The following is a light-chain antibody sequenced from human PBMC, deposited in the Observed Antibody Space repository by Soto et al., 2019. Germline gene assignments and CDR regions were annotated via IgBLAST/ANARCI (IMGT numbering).Light chain of an antibody. J-gene: IGLJ2*01. CDR2: DVS. CDR1: SSEVGGYNY. V-gene: IGLV2-14*03. CDR3: SSYTSSSTLVV. Sequence: QSVLTQPASVSGSPGQSITLSCTGTSSEVGGYNYVSWYQHHPGKAPKLMIYDVSNRPSGVSNRFSGSKSGNTASLTISGLQDEDEADYYCSSYTSSSTLVVFGGGTKLTVL.